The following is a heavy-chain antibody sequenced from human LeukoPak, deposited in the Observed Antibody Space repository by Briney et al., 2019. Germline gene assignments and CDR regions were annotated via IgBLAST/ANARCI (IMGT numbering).Heavy chain of an antibody. CDR3: ARDLGVNYYYGLDV. D-gene: IGHD3-16*01. CDR2: IKQDGSEK. V-gene: IGHV3-7*03. J-gene: IGHJ6*02. CDR1: GFTFSNYW. Sequence: PGGSLRLSCAASGFTFSNYWMSWVRQAPGKGLEWVANIKQDGSEKYYVDSVKGRFTTSRDNAKNSLYLQMNSLRAEDTAVYYCARDLGVNYYYGLDVWGQGTTVTVPS.